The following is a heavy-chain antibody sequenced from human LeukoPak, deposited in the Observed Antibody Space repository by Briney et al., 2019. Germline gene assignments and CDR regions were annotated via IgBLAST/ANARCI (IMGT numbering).Heavy chain of an antibody. D-gene: IGHD2-2*01. CDR3: ALSSRYYFDY. V-gene: IGHV1-2*06. J-gene: IGHJ4*02. Sequence: ASVTVSCTASGYTFTGYYMHWVRQAPGQGLEWMGRINPNSGGTNYAQKFQGRVTMTRDTSISTAYMELSRLRSEDTAVYYCALSSRYYFDYWGQGTLVTVSS. CDR1: GYTFTGYY. CDR2: INPNSGGT.